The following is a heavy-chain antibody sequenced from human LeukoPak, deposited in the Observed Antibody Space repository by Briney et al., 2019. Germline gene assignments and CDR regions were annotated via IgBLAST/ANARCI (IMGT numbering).Heavy chain of an antibody. CDR2: FDPEDGET. CDR3: ATDMSIAVAGRFDY. Sequence: ASVKVSXKVSGYTLTELSMRWVRQAPGKGLEWMGGFDPEDGETIYAQKFQGRVTMTEDTSTDTAYMELSSLRSEDTAVYYCATDMSIAVAGRFDYWGQGTLVTVSS. J-gene: IGHJ4*02. CDR1: GYTLTELS. V-gene: IGHV1-24*01. D-gene: IGHD6-19*01.